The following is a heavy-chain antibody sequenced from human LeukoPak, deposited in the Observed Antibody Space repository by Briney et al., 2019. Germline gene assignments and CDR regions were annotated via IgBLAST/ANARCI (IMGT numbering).Heavy chain of an antibody. V-gene: IGHV4-59*01. J-gene: IGHJ4*02. D-gene: IGHD3-3*01. CDR2: IYYSGST. CDR3: ARVGNYDFGLPADY. CDR1: GGSISSYY. Sequence: SETLSLTCTVSGGSISSYYWSWIRQPPGKGLEWIGYIYYSGSTNYNPSLKSRVTISVDTSKNQFSLKLSSVTAADTAVYYCARVGNYDFGLPADYWGQGTLVTVSS.